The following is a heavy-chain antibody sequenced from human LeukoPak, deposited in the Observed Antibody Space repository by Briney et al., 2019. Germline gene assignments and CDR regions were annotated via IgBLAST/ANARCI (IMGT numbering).Heavy chain of an antibody. J-gene: IGHJ6*02. CDR3: ARDQGDDILTGYYYGMDV. Sequence: GGSLSLSCAASGFTVSSNYMSWVPQAPGKGLEWASVIYSGGSTYYADSVKGRFTISRHNSKNTLYLQMNSLRAEDTAVYYCARDQGDDILTGYYYGMDVWGQGTTVTVSS. V-gene: IGHV3-53*04. CDR1: GFTVSSNY. D-gene: IGHD3-9*01. CDR2: IYSGGST.